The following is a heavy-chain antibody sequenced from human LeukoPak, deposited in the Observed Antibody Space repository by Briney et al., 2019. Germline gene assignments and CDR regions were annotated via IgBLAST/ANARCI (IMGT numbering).Heavy chain of an antibody. CDR3: AKGVDWFDP. Sequence: SETLSLTCIVSGDSISSYYWSWIRQPPGKGLEWIGYIYYSGGTNYNPSLKSRVTISVDRSKSQFSLKLSSVTAADTAVYYCAKGVDWFDPWGQGTLVTVSS. V-gene: IGHV4-59*12. CDR2: IYYSGGT. CDR1: GDSISSYY. D-gene: IGHD2-15*01. J-gene: IGHJ5*02.